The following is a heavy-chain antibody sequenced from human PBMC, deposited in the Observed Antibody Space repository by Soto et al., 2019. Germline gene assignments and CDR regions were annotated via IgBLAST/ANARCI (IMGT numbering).Heavy chain of an antibody. Sequence: QVHLQQWGAGLLKPSETLSLTCGVYGGSFGTSYWAWIRQSPEKGLEWIGEINNNGDSNYNPSLKMRVTISLDMSENQFSLKLTPVAAADTAVYSCARVTRFPDAFDIWGQGTPVIVSS. J-gene: IGHJ3*02. V-gene: IGHV4-34*01. CDR3: ARVTRFPDAFDI. CDR1: GGSFGTSY. CDR2: INNNGDS.